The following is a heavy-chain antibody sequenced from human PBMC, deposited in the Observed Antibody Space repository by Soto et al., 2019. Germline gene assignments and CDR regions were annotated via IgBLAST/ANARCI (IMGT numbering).Heavy chain of an antibody. Sequence: SETLSLTCSVSGGSISSSSYYWGWVRQSPGKGLECIGSVDYSGTTYYNPSLKRRVTISADTSKNHFSLKLSSVTAADTAVYYCAGQVYHSGSGSNPPDFDYWGQGTLVTVSS. CDR2: VDYSGTT. D-gene: IGHD3-10*01. V-gene: IGHV4-39*01. CDR1: GGSISSSSYY. CDR3: AGQVYHSGSGSNPPDFDY. J-gene: IGHJ4*02.